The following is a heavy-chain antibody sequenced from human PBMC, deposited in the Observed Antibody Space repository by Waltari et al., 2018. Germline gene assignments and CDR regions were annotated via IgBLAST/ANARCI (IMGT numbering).Heavy chain of an antibody. J-gene: IGHJ3*02. CDR3: ARARADKDAFDI. V-gene: IGHV4-39*07. Sequence: QLQLQESGPGLVKPSETLSLTCTVSGGSISSSSSYWGWIRQPPGKGLEWIGSIYYSGSTYYNPSLKSRVTISVDTSKNQFSLKLSSVTAADTAVYYCARARADKDAFDIWGQGTMVTVSS. CDR2: IYYSGST. CDR1: GGSISSSSSY.